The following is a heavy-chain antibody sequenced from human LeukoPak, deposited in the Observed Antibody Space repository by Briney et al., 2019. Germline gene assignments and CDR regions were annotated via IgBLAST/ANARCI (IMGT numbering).Heavy chain of an antibody. CDR1: CVSLNYLY. CDR3: ARGPTTNYFDY. Sequence: SEALSLTWTISCVSLNYLYWGLVRPPPREGMEWVGYIYYSGSTNYNPSLKSRVTISVDMFKIQLSLKLSSVTAADTALYYCARGPTTNYFDYWGQVTLVTGSS. CDR2: IYYSGST. V-gene: IGHV4-59*01. J-gene: IGHJ4*02. D-gene: IGHD1-14*01.